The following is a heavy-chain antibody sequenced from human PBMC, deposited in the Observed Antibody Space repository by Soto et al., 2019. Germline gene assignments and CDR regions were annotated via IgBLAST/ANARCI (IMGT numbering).Heavy chain of an antibody. CDR3: AFSAPAPIFGVVTAFDY. Sequence: SVKVSCKASGGTFSSYAISWVRQAPGQGLEWMGGIIPIFGTANYAQKFQGRVTITADESTSTAYMELSSLRSEDTAVYYCAFSAPAPIFGVVTAFDYWGQGTLVTVSS. CDR2: IIPIFGTA. V-gene: IGHV1-69*13. J-gene: IGHJ4*02. CDR1: GGTFSSYA. D-gene: IGHD3-3*01.